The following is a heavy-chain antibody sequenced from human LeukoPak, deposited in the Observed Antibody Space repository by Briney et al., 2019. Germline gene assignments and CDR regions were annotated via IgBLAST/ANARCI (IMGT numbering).Heavy chain of an antibody. CDR3: ARDRWLDV. J-gene: IGHJ6*02. CDR1: GASVRSDSHY. V-gene: IGHV4-61*01. Sequence: SETLSLTCSVSGASVRSDSHYWSWIRQPPGKGLEWIGNVYYSGRTAYSPSLKSRATISVDTSKNQFSLTLSSVTAADTAVYYRARDRWLDVWGQGTTVTVSS. D-gene: IGHD3-16*02. CDR2: VYYSGRT.